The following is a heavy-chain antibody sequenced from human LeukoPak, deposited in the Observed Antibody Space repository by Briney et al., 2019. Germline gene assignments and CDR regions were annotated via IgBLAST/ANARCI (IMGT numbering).Heavy chain of an antibody. J-gene: IGHJ5*02. CDR1: GGYISSGSYY. Sequence: SETLSLTCTVSGGYISSGSYYWSWIRQPAGKGLEWIGRIYTSGSTNYNPSLKSRLTISVDTSKNQFSLNLSSVTAADTAVYYCARDSDRFDPWGQGTLVTVSS. V-gene: IGHV4-61*02. CDR3: ARDSDRFDP. CDR2: IYTSGST.